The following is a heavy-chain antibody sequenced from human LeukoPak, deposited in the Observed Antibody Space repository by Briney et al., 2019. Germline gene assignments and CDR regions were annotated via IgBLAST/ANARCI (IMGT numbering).Heavy chain of an antibody. V-gene: IGHV1-2*02. CDR1: GYTFTGYY. CDR3: ARDYCSGGSCYSGVDY. CDR2: INPNSGGT. D-gene: IGHD2-15*01. J-gene: IGHJ4*02. Sequence: ASVKVSCKASGYTFTGYYMHWVRQAPGQGLEWMGWINPNSGGTNYAQKFQGRVTMTRDTSISTAYMELSRLRSDDTAVYYCARDYCSGGSCYSGVDYWGQGTLVTLSS.